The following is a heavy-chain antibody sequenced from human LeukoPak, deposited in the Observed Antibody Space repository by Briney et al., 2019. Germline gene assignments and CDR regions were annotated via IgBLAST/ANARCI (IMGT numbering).Heavy chain of an antibody. D-gene: IGHD2-15*01. CDR2: INHSGST. CDR1: GGSLSGYY. V-gene: IGHV4-34*01. Sequence: SETLSLTCAVYGGSLSGYYWSWIRQPPGKGLEWIGEINHSGSTNYNPSLKSRVTISVDTSKNQFSLKLSSVTAADTAVYYCARVVVVAATRAYYYYYYMDVWGKGTTVTVSS. CDR3: ARVVVVAATRAYYYYYYMDV. J-gene: IGHJ6*03.